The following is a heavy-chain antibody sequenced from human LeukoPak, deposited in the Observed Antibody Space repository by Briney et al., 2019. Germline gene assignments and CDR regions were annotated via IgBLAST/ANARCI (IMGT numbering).Heavy chain of an antibody. CDR2: IGTTDGST. J-gene: IGHJ6*02. D-gene: IGHD5-18*01. CDR1: RFSFSGYA. CDR3: ARKEVETGKVFLGV. V-gene: IGHV3-23*01. Sequence: TGGSLRLSCAASRFSFSGYAMSWVRQAPGKGLEWVSHIGTTDGSTFYADSVKGRFTISRDNSKSTLYLQMNSLRAEDTAVYYCARKEVETGKVFLGVWGQGTTVTVSS.